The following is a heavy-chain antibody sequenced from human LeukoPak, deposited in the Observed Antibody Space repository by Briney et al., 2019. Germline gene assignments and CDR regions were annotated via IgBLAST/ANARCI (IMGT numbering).Heavy chain of an antibody. CDR2: ISSSSSYT. D-gene: IGHD3-9*01. CDR1: GFTFSDYY. J-gene: IGHJ1*01. CDR3: ARDALTGAEYFQH. Sequence: GGSLRLSCAASGFTFSDYYMSWIRQAPGKGLEWVSYISSSSSYTNYADSVKGRFTIPRDNAKNSLYLQMNSLRAEDTAVYYCARDALTGAEYFQHWGQGTLVTVSS. V-gene: IGHV3-11*06.